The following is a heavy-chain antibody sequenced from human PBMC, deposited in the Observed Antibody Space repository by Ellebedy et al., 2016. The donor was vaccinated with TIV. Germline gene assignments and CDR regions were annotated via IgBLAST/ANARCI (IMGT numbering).Heavy chain of an antibody. CDR3: ARGVLSIAPITLRSWFDP. V-gene: IGHV1-3*01. Sequence: AASVTVSCKASGYTFTSYAMNWARQAPGQRLEWVGWINAGNGNTKYSQKFQGRVTITRDTSASTAYMELSSLRSEDTAVYYCARGVLSIAPITLRSWFDPWGQGTLVTVSS. CDR2: INAGNGNT. D-gene: IGHD6-6*01. J-gene: IGHJ5*02. CDR1: GYTFTSYA.